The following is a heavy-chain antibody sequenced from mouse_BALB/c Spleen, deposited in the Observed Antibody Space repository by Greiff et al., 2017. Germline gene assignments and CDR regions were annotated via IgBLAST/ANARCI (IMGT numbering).Heavy chain of an antibody. CDR1: GFTFSSFG. CDR2: ISSGSSTI. J-gene: IGHJ4*01. V-gene: IGHV5-17*02. Sequence: EVKVVESGGGLVKPGGSLKLSCAASGFTFSSFGMHWVRQAPEKGLEWVAYISSGSSTIYYADTVKGRFTISRDNPKNTLFLQMTSLRSEDTAMYYGARGHGNYDYYAMDYWGQGTSVTVSS. CDR3: ARGHGNYDYYAMDY. D-gene: IGHD2-1*01.